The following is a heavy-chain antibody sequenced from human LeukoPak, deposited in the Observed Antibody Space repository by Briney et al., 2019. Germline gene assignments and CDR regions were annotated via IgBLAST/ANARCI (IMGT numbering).Heavy chain of an antibody. Sequence: GESLKISCKGSGYSFTSYWIGWVRQMPGKGLEWMGIIYPGDSDTRYSPSFQGQVTISADKSISTAYLQWSSLKASDTAMYYCARPTYCGGDCYSGGAFDIWGQGTMVTVSS. CDR1: GYSFTSYW. J-gene: IGHJ3*02. D-gene: IGHD2-21*01. CDR2: IYPGDSDT. V-gene: IGHV5-51*01. CDR3: ARPTYCGGDCYSGGAFDI.